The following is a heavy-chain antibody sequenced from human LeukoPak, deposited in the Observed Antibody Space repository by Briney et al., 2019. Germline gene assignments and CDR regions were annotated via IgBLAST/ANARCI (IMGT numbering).Heavy chain of an antibody. CDR3: ARAALSSGWKAGINH. CDR2: VSFDGSDT. Sequence: GGSLRLSCTASGFTITTYAMHWVRQAPGKGLEWVALVSFDGSDTYYAESVKGRFTISRDKSKSTVYLQMNSLRTEDTAIYFCARAALSSGWKAGINHWGQGTRVTVSS. D-gene: IGHD6-19*01. V-gene: IGHV3-30*04. CDR1: GFTITTYA. J-gene: IGHJ4*02.